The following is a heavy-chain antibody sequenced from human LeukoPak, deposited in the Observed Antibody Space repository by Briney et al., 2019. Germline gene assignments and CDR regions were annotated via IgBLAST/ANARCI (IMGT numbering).Heavy chain of an antibody. CDR1: GFTFSSYA. CDR2: ISYDGSNK. V-gene: IGHV3-30-3*01. Sequence: GSLRLSCAASGFTFSSYAMHWVRQAPGKGLEWVAVISYDGSNKYYADSVKGRFTISRDNSKNTLYLQMNSLRAEDTAVYYCAREVNRDIVLMVSTDSYGMDVWGQGTTVTVSS. CDR3: AREVNRDIVLMVSTDSYGMDV. J-gene: IGHJ6*02. D-gene: IGHD2-8*01.